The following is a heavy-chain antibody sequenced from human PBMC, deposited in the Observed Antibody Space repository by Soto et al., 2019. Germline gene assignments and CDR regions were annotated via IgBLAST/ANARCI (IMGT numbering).Heavy chain of an antibody. D-gene: IGHD5-12*01. CDR2: IYYSGST. CDR1: GGSISSGGYY. Sequence: QVQLQESGPGLVKPSQTLSLTCTVSGGSISSGGYYWSWIRQHPGKGLEWIGYIYYSGSTYYNPSRKSRVTISVDTSKNQFSLKLSSVTAADTAVYYCARERVMEWLRSVIDYWGQGTLVTVSS. J-gene: IGHJ4*02. V-gene: IGHV4-31*03. CDR3: ARERVMEWLRSVIDY.